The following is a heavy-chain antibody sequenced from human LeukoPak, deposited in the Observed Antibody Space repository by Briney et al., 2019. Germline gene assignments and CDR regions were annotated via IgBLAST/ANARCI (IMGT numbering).Heavy chain of an antibody. CDR3: ARSIAVAGTAGDN. V-gene: IGHV1-2*02. CDR1: GHTFTGYY. D-gene: IGHD6-19*01. Sequence: ASVDASCKASGHTFTGYYMHWVRQAPGQGLEWIGWINPNSGGTNYAQKFQGRVTMTRDTSISTAYMELSRLRSDDTAVYYCARSIAVAGTAGDNWGQGTLVTVSS. CDR2: INPNSGGT. J-gene: IGHJ4*02.